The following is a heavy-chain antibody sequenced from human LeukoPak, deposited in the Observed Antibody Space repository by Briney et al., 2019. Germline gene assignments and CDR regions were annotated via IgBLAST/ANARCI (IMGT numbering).Heavy chain of an antibody. CDR2: ISSNGGST. V-gene: IGHV3-64*01. J-gene: IGHJ4*02. Sequence: PGGSLRLSCAASGFTFSSYAMQWVRQAPGKGLEYVSAISSNGGSTYYANSVKGRFTISRDNSKNTLYLQMGSLRAEDMAVYYCASAEGYCSSTSCYWYFDYWGQGTLVTVSS. CDR3: ASAEGYCSSTSCYWYFDY. D-gene: IGHD2-2*01. CDR1: GFTFSSYA.